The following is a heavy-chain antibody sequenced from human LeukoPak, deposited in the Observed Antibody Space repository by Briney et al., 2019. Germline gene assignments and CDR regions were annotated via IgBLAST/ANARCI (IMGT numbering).Heavy chain of an antibody. J-gene: IGHJ4*02. CDR2: ISGSGGST. CDR3: AKVRGEYQLLRYFDY. D-gene: IGHD2-2*01. V-gene: IGHV3-23*01. CDR1: GLTFSSYA. Sequence: GGSLRLSCAASGLTFSSYAMSWVRQAPGKGLEWVSAISGSGGSTYYADSVKGRFTISRDNSKNTLYLQMNSLRAEDTAVYYCAKVRGEYQLLRYFDYWGQGTLVTVSS.